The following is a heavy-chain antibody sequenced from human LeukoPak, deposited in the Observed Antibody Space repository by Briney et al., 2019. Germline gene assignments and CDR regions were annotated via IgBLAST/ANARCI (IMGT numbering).Heavy chain of an antibody. Sequence: GGSLRLSCVVPALTVSSNYMSWVRQAPGKGLEWVSVIFSGGSTYYADSVKGRFTNSRDNSKNTLYLQMNSLRAEDTAVYYCAYSCSGDSCTFFDFWGQGTLVIVSS. J-gene: IGHJ4*02. CDR2: IFSGGST. V-gene: IGHV3-66*01. D-gene: IGHD2-15*01. CDR3: AYSCSGDSCTFFDF. CDR1: ALTVSSNY.